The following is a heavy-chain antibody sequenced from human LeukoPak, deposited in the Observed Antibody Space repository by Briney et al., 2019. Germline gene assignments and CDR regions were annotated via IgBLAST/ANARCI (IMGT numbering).Heavy chain of an antibody. Sequence: GGSLRLSCAASGFTFSSYAVSWVRQAPGKGLEWVSAISGSGGSTYYADSVKGRFTISRDNSKNTLYLQMNSLRAEDTAVYYCAKDHSQWLVRYYFDYWGQGTLVTVSS. D-gene: IGHD6-19*01. CDR2: ISGSGGST. CDR1: GFTFSSYA. J-gene: IGHJ4*02. CDR3: AKDHSQWLVRYYFDY. V-gene: IGHV3-23*01.